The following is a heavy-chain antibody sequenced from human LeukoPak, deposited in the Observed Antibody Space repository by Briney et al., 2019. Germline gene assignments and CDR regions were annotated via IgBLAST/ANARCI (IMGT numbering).Heavy chain of an antibody. D-gene: IGHD3-16*01. CDR1: GFTFSTYW. V-gene: IGHV3-74*01. J-gene: IGHJ4*02. CDR2: INGDGSGT. Sequence: GGSLRLSCAASGFTFSTYWMHWVRQAPGKGLVWVSRINGDGSGTVYADSVKGRFTVSRDNAKSTMYLQMNSLRAGDTALYYCTGGLYTGSAYDYWGQGTLLTVSS. CDR3: TGGLYTGSAYDY.